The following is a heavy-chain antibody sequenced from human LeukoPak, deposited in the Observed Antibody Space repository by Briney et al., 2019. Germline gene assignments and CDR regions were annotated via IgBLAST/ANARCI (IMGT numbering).Heavy chain of an antibody. CDR2: IWYDGSNK. J-gene: IGHJ4*02. D-gene: IGHD2-2*01. CDR3: ARGGLYQLPTSLDC. CDR1: GFTFSSYG. Sequence: GRSLRLSCAASGFTFSSYGMHWVRQAPGKGLEWVAVIWYDGSNKYYADSVKGRFTISRDNSKNTLYLQMNSLRAEDTAVYYCARGGLYQLPTSLDCWGQGTLVTVSS. V-gene: IGHV3-33*01.